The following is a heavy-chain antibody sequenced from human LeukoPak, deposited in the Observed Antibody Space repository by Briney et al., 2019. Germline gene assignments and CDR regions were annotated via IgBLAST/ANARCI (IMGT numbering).Heavy chain of an antibody. J-gene: IGHJ4*02. V-gene: IGHV4-38-2*01. Sequence: KSSETLSLTCAVSGYSISSGYYWGWIRQPPGKGLEWIGSIYHSGSTYYNPSLKSRVTISVDTSKNQFSLKLSSVTAADSAVYYCARLFLRLGELSPIGYWGQGTLVTVSS. CDR3: ARLFLRLGELSPIGY. CDR1: GYSISSGYY. D-gene: IGHD3-16*02. CDR2: IYHSGST.